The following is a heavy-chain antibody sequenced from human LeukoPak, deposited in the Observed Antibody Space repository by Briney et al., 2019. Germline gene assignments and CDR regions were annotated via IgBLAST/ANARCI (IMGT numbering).Heavy chain of an antibody. Sequence: SETLSLTCTVSGGSISSGDYYWSWIRQPPGKGLEWIGYIYYSGSTNYNPSLKSRVTISVDTSKNQFSLKLSSVTAADTAVYYCASQGESSSWYLDYWGQGTLVTVSS. CDR3: ASQGESSSWYLDY. D-gene: IGHD6-13*01. J-gene: IGHJ4*02. CDR2: IYYSGST. V-gene: IGHV4-61*08. CDR1: GGSISSGDYY.